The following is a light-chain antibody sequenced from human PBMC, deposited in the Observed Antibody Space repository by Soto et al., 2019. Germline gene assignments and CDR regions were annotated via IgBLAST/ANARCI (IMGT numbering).Light chain of an antibody. CDR1: QSVGSSH. Sequence: ETVLTQSPGTLSLSPGERVTLSCRASQSVGSSHLAWYQQKPGQAPRLLIFDTSSRAAGIPNRFSGSGSGTDFTHTISRLEPEDFAVYHCQQYGNPPWTFGQGTKLEIK. CDR3: QQYGNPPWT. CDR2: DTS. V-gene: IGKV3-20*01. J-gene: IGKJ2*01.